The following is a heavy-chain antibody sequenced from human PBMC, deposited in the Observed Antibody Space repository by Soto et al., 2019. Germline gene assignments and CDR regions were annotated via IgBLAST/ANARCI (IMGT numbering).Heavy chain of an antibody. D-gene: IGHD4-17*01. V-gene: IGHV2-5*01. CDR1: GFSLTTDGVG. CDR3: AHRTTVKSGLN. Sequence: QITLKESGPTLVKPTQTLTLTCTFSGFSLTTDGVGVDWIRQPPGKALEWLGLVYWNDEKRYRPSLQSSLTITRDTARNQVVLTMTNMDRVDTATYFCAHRTTVKSGLNWGQGTLVTVSS. J-gene: IGHJ4*02. CDR2: VYWNDEK.